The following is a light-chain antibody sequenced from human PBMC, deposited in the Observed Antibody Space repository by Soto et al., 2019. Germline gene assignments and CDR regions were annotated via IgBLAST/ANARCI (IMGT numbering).Light chain of an antibody. CDR3: QQYKKSWT. CDR2: DAS. CDR1: KSVGDW. Sequence: DIQMTQSPATLSASVGDRVTITCRATKSVGDWLAWYQQKPGKAPKLLIYDASSLHTGVPSRFSGSGSGTEFTLTITSLQPDDFAAYYCQQYKKSWTFGQGTQVDLK. V-gene: IGKV1-5*01. J-gene: IGKJ1*01.